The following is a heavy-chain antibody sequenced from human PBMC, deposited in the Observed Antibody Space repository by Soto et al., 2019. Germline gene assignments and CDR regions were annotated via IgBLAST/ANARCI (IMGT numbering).Heavy chain of an antibody. CDR1: GGSCSGYY. J-gene: IGHJ6*02. V-gene: IGHV4-34*01. CDR2: INHSGST. D-gene: IGHD5-18*01. CDR3: ARGTARRANYYYYGMDV. Sequence: QVQLQQWGAGLLKPSETLSLTCAVYGGSCSGYYWSWIRQPPGKELEWIGEINHSGSTNYNPSLNSRVTISVDTSKNQFSLKLSSVTAADTAVYYCARGTARRANYYYYGMDVWGQGTTVTVSS.